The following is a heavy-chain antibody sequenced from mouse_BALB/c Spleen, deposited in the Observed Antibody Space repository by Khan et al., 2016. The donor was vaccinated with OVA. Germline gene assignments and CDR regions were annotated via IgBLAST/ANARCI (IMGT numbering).Heavy chain of an antibody. Sequence: QVQLKESGPGLVAPSQSLSITCTISGFSLTNYGVHWVRQPPGKGLEWLVVIWSDGSTTYNSALKSRLSISKDNSKSQVFLKINSLQTDDTAMYFCARQPYYHYNIMDYWGQGTSVTVSS. V-gene: IGHV2-6-1*01. D-gene: IGHD2-10*01. CDR1: GFSLTNYG. J-gene: IGHJ4*01. CDR3: ARQPYYHYNIMDY. CDR2: IWSDGST.